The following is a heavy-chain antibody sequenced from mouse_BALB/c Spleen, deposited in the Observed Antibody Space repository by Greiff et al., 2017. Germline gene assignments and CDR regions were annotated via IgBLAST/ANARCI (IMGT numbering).Heavy chain of an antibody. CDR2: ISSGGGST. J-gene: IGHJ3*01. CDR3: ARQDYYGSSSWFAY. V-gene: IGHV5-12-1*01. Sequence: EVMLVESGGGLVKPGGSLKLSCAASGFAFSSYDMSWVRQTPEKRLEWVAYISSGGGSTYYPDTVKGRFTISRDNAKNTLYLQMSSLKSEDTAMYYCARQDYYGSSSWFAYWGQGTLVTVSA. CDR1: GFAFSSYD. D-gene: IGHD1-1*01.